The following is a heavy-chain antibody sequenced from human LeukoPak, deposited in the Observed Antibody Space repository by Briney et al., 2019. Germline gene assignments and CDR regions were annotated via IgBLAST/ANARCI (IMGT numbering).Heavy chain of an antibody. J-gene: IGHJ5*02. CDR3: ARAKGWSVAATIPNFFWFDP. D-gene: IGHD2-15*01. Sequence: SVKVSCKASGGTFSSYAISWVRQAPGQGLEWMGGIIPIFGTANYAQKFQGRVTMTRDTSTSTVYMELSSLRSEDTAVYYCARAKGWSVAATIPNFFWFDPWGQGTLVTVSS. V-gene: IGHV1-69*05. CDR1: GGTFSSYA. CDR2: IIPIFGTA.